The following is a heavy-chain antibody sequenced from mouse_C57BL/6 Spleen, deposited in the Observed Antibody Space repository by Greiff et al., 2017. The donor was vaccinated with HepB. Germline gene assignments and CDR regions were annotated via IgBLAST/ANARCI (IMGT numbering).Heavy chain of an antibody. Sequence: EVKLVESGEGLVKPGGSLKLSCAASGFTFSSYAMSWVRQTPEKRLEWVAYISSGGDYIYYADTVKGRFTISRDNARKTLYLQMSSLKSEDTAMYYCTREMGSSFAYWGQGTLITVSA. J-gene: IGHJ3*01. V-gene: IGHV5-9-1*02. CDR1: GFTFSSYA. CDR2: ISSGGDYI. CDR3: TREMGSSFAY. D-gene: IGHD2-3*01.